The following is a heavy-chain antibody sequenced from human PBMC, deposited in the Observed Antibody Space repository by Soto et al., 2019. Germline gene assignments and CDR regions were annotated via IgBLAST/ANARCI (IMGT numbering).Heavy chain of an antibody. CDR1: GGSISSGDYY. CDR3: ARGRADYDFWSGTP. Sequence: PSETLSLTCTVSGGSISSGDYYWSWIRQPPGKGLEWIGYIYYSGSTYYNPSLKSRVTISVDTSKNQFSLKLSSVTAADTAVYYCARGRADYDFWSGTPWGQGTLVTVSS. D-gene: IGHD3-3*01. J-gene: IGHJ5*02. CDR2: IYYSGST. V-gene: IGHV4-30-4*01.